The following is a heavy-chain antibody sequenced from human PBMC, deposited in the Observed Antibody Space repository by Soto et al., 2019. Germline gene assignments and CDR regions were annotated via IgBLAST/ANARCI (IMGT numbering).Heavy chain of an antibody. CDR2: IRSKANSYAT. V-gene: IGHV3-73*01. CDR3: TRRTTLVKYGSGSYVGWFDP. CDR1: GFTFSGSA. Sequence: EVQLVESGGGLVQPGGSLKLSCAASGFTFSGSAMHWVRQASGKGLEWVGRIRSKANSYATAYAASVKGRFTISRDDSKNTANLQMNSLKTEETAVYYCTRRTTLVKYGSGSYVGWFDPWGQGTLVTVSS. D-gene: IGHD3-10*01. J-gene: IGHJ5*02.